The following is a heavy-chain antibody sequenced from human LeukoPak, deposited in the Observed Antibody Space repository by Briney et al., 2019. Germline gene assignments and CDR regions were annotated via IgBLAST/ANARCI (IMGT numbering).Heavy chain of an antibody. D-gene: IGHD6-19*01. Sequence: SETLSLTCTVSGGSISSSSYYWGWIRQPPGKGLEWVGTIYYTGSNYYNPSLMSRVTISVDTSKNQRSLKLSSVTAADTAVYYCARRRGWYPVDYWGQGTLVTVSS. CDR2: IYYTGSN. J-gene: IGHJ4*02. V-gene: IGHV4-39*01. CDR3: ARRRGWYPVDY. CDR1: GGSISSSSYY.